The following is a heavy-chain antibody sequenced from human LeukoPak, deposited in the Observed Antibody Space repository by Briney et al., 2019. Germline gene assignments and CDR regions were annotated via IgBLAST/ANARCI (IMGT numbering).Heavy chain of an antibody. J-gene: IGHJ4*02. CDR3: AKYGSGWYKGGDY. D-gene: IGHD6-19*01. CDR2: ISGSGGST. CDR1: GFTFSSYA. V-gene: IGHV3-23*01. Sequence: GGSLRLSCAASGFTFSSYAMSWVRQAPGKGLEWLSAISGSGGSTYYADSVKRRFTISSDNSKNTLYLQMNSLRAEDTAVSYCAKYGSGWYKGGDYWGQGTLVTVSS.